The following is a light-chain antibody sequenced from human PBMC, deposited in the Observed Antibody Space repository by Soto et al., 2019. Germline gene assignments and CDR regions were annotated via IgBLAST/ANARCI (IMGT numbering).Light chain of an antibody. V-gene: IGKV1-39*01. CDR2: AAS. CDR1: QSISSY. J-gene: IGKJ1*01. CDR3: QHYNSYSEA. Sequence: EIQMTQSPSSLSASVGDRVTITCRASQSISSYLNWYQQKPGKAPKLLIYAASSLQSGVTSSFSGSGSGTEFTLTISSMQPDDFATYYCQHYNSYSEAFGQGTKVDI.